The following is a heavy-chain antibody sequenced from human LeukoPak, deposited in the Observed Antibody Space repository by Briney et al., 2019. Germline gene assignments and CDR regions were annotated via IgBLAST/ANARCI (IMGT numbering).Heavy chain of an antibody. CDR3: ARDLEVAAAPDC. D-gene: IGHD2-15*01. CDR2: ISSSGSTI. V-gene: IGHV3-48*03. J-gene: IGHJ4*02. CDR1: GFTFSSYE. Sequence: GGSLRLSCAASGFTFSSYEMNWVRQAPGKGLEWVSYISSSGSTIYYADSVKGRFTISRDNAKNSLYLQMNSLRAEDTAVYYCARDLEVAAAPDCWGQGTLVTVSS.